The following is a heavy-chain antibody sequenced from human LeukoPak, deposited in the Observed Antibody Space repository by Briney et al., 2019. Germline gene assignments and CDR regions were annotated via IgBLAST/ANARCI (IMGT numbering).Heavy chain of an antibody. Sequence: GGSLRLSCAASGFTFSSYAMSWVRQAPGKGLEWVSAISGSGGSTYYADSVKGRFTISRDNSKNTLYPQMNSLRAEDTAVYYCAKEPGERIMITFGGVFPFEYWGQGTLVTVSS. D-gene: IGHD3-16*01. CDR2: ISGSGGST. CDR1: GFTFSSYA. V-gene: IGHV3-23*01. J-gene: IGHJ4*02. CDR3: AKEPGERIMITFGGVFPFEY.